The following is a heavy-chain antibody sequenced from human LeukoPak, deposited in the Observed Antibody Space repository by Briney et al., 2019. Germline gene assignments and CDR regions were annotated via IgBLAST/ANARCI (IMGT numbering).Heavy chain of an antibody. D-gene: IGHD1-26*01. Sequence: GASVKVSCKASGYTFTSYYMHWVRQAPGQGLEWMGIINPSGGSTSYAQKFQGRVTMTRDMSTSTVYMELSSLRSEDTAVYYCARDVGVSYELTVLDYWGQGTLVTVSS. CDR2: INPSGGST. CDR1: GYTFTSYY. J-gene: IGHJ4*02. V-gene: IGHV1-46*01. CDR3: ARDVGVSYELTVLDY.